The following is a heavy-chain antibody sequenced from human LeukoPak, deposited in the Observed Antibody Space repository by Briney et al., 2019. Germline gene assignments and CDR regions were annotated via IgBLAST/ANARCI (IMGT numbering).Heavy chain of an antibody. CDR1: GGSFSGYY. CDR3: ARGEYCSSTSCYWDWFDP. V-gene: IGHV4-34*01. D-gene: IGHD2-2*01. Sequence: SETLSLTCAVYGGSFSGYYWSWIRQPPGKGLEWIGEINHSGSTNYNPSLKSRVTISVDTSKNQFSLKLSSVTAADTAVYYCARGEYCSSTSCYWDWFDPWGQGTLVTVSS. J-gene: IGHJ5*02. CDR2: INHSGST.